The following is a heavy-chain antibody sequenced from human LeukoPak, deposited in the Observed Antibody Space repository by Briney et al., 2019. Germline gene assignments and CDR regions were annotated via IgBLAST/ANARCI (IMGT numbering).Heavy chain of an antibody. V-gene: IGHV1-46*01. Sequence: ASVKVSCKASGYTFTRYYMHWVRQAPGQGLEWMGVINPSADSTSYTQKFQGRVSMTRDTSTSTVYMDLGSLRSEDTAVYYCARGRDGYNRDAFDIWGQGTVVTVSS. D-gene: IGHD5-24*01. CDR2: INPSADST. J-gene: IGHJ3*02. CDR3: ARGRDGYNRDAFDI. CDR1: GYTFTRYY.